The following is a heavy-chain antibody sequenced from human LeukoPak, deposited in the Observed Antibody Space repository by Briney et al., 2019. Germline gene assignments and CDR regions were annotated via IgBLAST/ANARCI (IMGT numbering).Heavy chain of an antibody. CDR3: VTTYSFDSSGYLNAFDI. J-gene: IGHJ3*02. D-gene: IGHD3-22*01. Sequence: SETLSLTCTVSGYSISSGYYWGWIRQPPGKGLEWIGSIYHSGSTYYNPSLKSRVTISVDTSKNQFSLKLSSVTAADTAVYYCVTTYSFDSSGYLNAFDIWGQGTMVTVSS. CDR1: GYSISSGYY. CDR2: IYHSGST. V-gene: IGHV4-38-2*02.